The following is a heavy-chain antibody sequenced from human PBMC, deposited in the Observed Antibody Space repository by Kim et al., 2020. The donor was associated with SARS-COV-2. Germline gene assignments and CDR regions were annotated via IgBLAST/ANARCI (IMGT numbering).Heavy chain of an antibody. Sequence: NPYLKSRVTISVDTSKNQFSLNLSSVTAADTAVYYCARVDSSAYYNWLDPWGQGTLVTVSS. J-gene: IGHJ5*02. D-gene: IGHD3-22*01. CDR3: ARVDSSAYYNWLDP. V-gene: IGHV4-59*01.